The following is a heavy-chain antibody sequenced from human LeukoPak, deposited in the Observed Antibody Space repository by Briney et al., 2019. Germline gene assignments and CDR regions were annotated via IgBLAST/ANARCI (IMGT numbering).Heavy chain of an antibody. CDR2: INHSGST. CDR1: GGSFSGYY. CDR3: ARLIIVGATPGWFDP. J-gene: IGHJ5*02. Sequence: SETLSLTCAVYGGSFSGYYWSWIRQPPGKGLEWIGEINHSGSTNYNPSLKSRVTISVDTSKNQFSLKLSSVTAADTAVYYCARLIIVGATPGWFDPWGQGTQVTVSS. V-gene: IGHV4-34*01. D-gene: IGHD1-26*01.